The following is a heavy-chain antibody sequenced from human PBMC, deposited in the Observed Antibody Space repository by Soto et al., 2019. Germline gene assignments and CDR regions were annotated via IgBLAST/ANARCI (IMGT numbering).Heavy chain of an antibody. CDR2: ISAYNGNT. CDR3: ARGYCSGGSCWTFDY. J-gene: IGHJ4*02. CDR1: GYTFTSYG. V-gene: IGHV1-18*01. Sequence: ASVKVSCKASGYTFTSYGISWVRQAPGQGREWMGWISAYNGNTNYAQKLQGRVTMTTDTATSTAYMELRSLRSDDTAVYYCARGYCSGGSCWTFDYWGQGTLVTVSS. D-gene: IGHD2-15*01.